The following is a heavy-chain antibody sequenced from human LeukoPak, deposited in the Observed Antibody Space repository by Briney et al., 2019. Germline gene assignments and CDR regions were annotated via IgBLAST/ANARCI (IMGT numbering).Heavy chain of an antibody. Sequence: PGGSLRLSCAASGFTFSYYSMNWVRQAPGKGLEWVSSISSSSSYIYYADSVKGRFTISRDNAKNSLYLQMNSLRAEDTAVYYCARDGPHYDFWSGSTNYFDYWGQGTLVTVSS. CDR2: ISSSSSYI. CDR1: GFTFSYYS. V-gene: IGHV3-21*01. D-gene: IGHD3-3*01. J-gene: IGHJ4*02. CDR3: ARDGPHYDFWSGSTNYFDY.